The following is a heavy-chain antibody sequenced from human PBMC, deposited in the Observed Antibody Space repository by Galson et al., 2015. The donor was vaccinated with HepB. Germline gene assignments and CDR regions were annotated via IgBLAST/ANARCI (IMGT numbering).Heavy chain of an antibody. CDR2: ISAYNGNR. V-gene: IGHV1-18*01. D-gene: IGHD2-2*01. J-gene: IGHJ4*02. CDR3: ARANRPAANFDY. CDR1: GYTFTRSG. Sequence: SVMVSCKASGYTFTRSGLSWVRRAPRHGVEWMGWISAYNGNRKHAQNFQGRVTMTTDTSTSTAYMELRSLRSDDTAVYYCARANRPAANFDYWCQGTLVTVSS.